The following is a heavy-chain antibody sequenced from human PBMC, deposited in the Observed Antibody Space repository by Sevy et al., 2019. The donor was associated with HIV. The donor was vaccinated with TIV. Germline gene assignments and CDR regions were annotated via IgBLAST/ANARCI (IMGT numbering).Heavy chain of an antibody. CDR3: ARVPFSSSWYPFDY. Sequence: GGSLRLSCAASGFTFSSYVMHWVRRAPGKGLEWVAVISYDGSKNTYAYSVKGRFSISRDNSKNTLYLQMNSLRTEDTAVYYCARVPFSSSWYPFDYWGQGTLVTVSS. V-gene: IGHV3-30-3*01. CDR1: GFTFSSYV. D-gene: IGHD6-13*01. J-gene: IGHJ4*02. CDR2: ISYDGSKN.